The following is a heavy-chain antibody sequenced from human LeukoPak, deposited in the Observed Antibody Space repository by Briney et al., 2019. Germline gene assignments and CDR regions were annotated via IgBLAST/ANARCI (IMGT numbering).Heavy chain of an antibody. CDR1: GGSISSGAFY. CDR3: ARSRRGYWYFDL. V-gene: IGHV4-30-2*01. D-gene: IGHD3-16*01. Sequence: SETLSLTCTVSGGSISSGAFYWSWIRQLPGKGLEWIGFIYRSGSTYYSPSLKSRVTISVDRSKTQFSLELTSVTAADTAVYFCARSRRGYWYFDLWGRGTLVSVSS. CDR2: IYRSGST. J-gene: IGHJ2*01.